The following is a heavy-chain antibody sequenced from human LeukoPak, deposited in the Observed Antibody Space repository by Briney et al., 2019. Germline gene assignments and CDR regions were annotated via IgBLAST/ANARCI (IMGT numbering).Heavy chain of an antibody. CDR1: GFTFSSYA. V-gene: IGHV3-30*04. CDR2: ISYDGSNK. J-gene: IGHJ4*02. D-gene: IGHD3-3*01. Sequence: GGSLRLSCAASGFTFSSYAMHWVRQAPGKGLEWVAVISYDGSNKYYADSVKGRFTISRDNSKNTLYLQMNSLRAEDTAVYYCARGRATIFGVVITPIYWGQGTLVTVSS. CDR3: ARGRATIFGVVITPIY.